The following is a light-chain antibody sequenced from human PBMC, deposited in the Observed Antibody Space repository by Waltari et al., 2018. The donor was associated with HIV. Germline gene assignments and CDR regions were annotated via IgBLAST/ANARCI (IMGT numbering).Light chain of an antibody. CDR3: CSYAGSSTFVV. CDR1: SSNIGAGFD. V-gene: IGLV1-40*01. Sequence: QSVLTQPPSVSGAPGQRVTIPCTGSSSNIGAGFDVHWYQQLPGTAPKLLIYGNSNRPSGVPDRFSGSKSGTSASLAITGLQAEDEADYSCCSYAGSSTFVVFGGGTKLTVL. CDR2: GNS. J-gene: IGLJ2*01.